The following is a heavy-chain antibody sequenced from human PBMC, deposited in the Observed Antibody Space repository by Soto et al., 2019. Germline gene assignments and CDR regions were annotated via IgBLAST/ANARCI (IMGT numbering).Heavy chain of an antibody. J-gene: IGHJ4*02. CDR2: ISGTGYNT. CDR3: AKAGFSSSWSPTYFDY. CDR1: GFTFTSYA. D-gene: IGHD6-13*01. V-gene: IGHV3-23*01. Sequence: EVQLLESGGGLVQPGGSLRLSCAASGFTFTSYAMNWVRLAPGKGLEWVSAISGTGYNTYYADSVKGRFTISRDNTNNTLYLQMNSLRAEDTAVYYCAKAGFSSSWSPTYFDYWGQGTLVAVSS.